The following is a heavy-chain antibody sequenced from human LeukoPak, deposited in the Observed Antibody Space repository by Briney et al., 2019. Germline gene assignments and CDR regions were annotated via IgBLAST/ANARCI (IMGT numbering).Heavy chain of an antibody. D-gene: IGHD2-2*01. CDR3: AKRGSTYSNWYFDL. Sequence: GGSLRLSCAASGFTLSSYSMNWVRQAPGKGLEWVSGISHSGGNTYYADSVKGRFTISRDNSKNTLYLQMNSLRAEDTAVYYCAKRGSTYSNWYFDLWGRGTLVTVSA. J-gene: IGHJ2*01. CDR2: ISHSGGNT. V-gene: IGHV3-23*01. CDR1: GFTLSSYS.